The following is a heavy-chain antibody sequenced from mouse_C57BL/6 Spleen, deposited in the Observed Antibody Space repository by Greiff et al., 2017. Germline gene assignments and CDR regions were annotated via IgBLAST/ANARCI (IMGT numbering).Heavy chain of an antibody. D-gene: IGHD1-1*01. J-gene: IGHJ2*01. CDR1: GYTFTSYW. CDR2: IHPNSGST. V-gene: IGHV1-64*01. CDR3: ARVITTVVSYFDY. Sequence: VQLQQPGAELVKPGASVKLSCKASGYTFTSYWMHWVKQRPGQGLEWIGMIHPNSGSTNYNEKFKSKATLTVDKSSSTAYMQLSSLTSEDSAVYYCARVITTVVSYFDYWGQGTTLTVSS.